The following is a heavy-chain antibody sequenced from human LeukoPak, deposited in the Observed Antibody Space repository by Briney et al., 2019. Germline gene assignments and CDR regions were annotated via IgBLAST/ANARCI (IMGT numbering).Heavy chain of an antibody. J-gene: IGHJ5*02. Sequence: PGGSLRLSCAGSGFTFSSYWMHWVRQAPGKGLVWVSRINSDGSITNYADSVKGRFTISRENAKNTLYLQMNSLRAEDTAVYYCARDYGDFGNCFDPWGQGTLVTVSS. CDR1: GFTFSSYW. CDR2: INSDGSIT. V-gene: IGHV3-74*01. D-gene: IGHD4-17*01. CDR3: ARDYGDFGNCFDP.